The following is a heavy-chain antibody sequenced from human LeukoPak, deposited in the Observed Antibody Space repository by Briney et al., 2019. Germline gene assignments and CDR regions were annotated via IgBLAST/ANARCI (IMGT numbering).Heavy chain of an antibody. Sequence: GGSLRLSCAASGFTFISYEMNWVRQAPGKGLEWLSYISSSGNTIYYADSVKGRFTVSRVNTKNSLYLQMNSLRADDTAIYYCARTKWQLPWAWGQGTLVTVSS. V-gene: IGHV3-48*03. CDR2: ISSSGNTI. D-gene: IGHD1-26*01. CDR1: GFTFISYE. CDR3: ARTKWQLPWA. J-gene: IGHJ1*01.